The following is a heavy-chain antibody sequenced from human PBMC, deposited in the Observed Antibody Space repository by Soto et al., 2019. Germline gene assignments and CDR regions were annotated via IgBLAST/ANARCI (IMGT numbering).Heavy chain of an antibody. CDR3: ARDSAYSGSYDY. Sequence: PSETLSLTCTVSGGSISSYYWSWILQPPGKGLEWIGYIYYSGSTNYNPSLKSRVTISVDTSKNQFSLKVSSVTAADTAVYYCARDSAYSGSYDYWGQGTLVTVS. V-gene: IGHV4-59*01. J-gene: IGHJ4*02. D-gene: IGHD1-26*01. CDR2: IYYSGST. CDR1: GGSISSYY.